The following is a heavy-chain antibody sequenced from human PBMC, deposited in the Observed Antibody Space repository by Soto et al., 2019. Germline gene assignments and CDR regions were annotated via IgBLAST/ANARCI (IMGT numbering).Heavy chain of an antibody. V-gene: IGHV4-39*01. Sequence: SETLSLTCTVSGGSISSSSYYWGWIRQPPGKGLEWIGSIYYSGSTYYNPSLKSRVTISVDTSKNQFSLKLSSVTAADTAVYYCASSILLGYCSSTSCYGWFDPWGQGTLVTVSS. CDR3: ASSILLGYCSSTSCYGWFDP. CDR2: IYYSGST. J-gene: IGHJ5*02. D-gene: IGHD2-2*01. CDR1: GGSISSSSYY.